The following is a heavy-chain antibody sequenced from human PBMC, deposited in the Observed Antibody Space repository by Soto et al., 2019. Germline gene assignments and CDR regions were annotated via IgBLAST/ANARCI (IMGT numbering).Heavy chain of an antibody. Sequence: GESLKISCKGSGYSFTTYWINWVRQMPGKGLEWMGRIDPSDSYTNYSPSFQGHVTISTDKSISTAYLQWSSLKASDTAMYYCARFSGIAVAGRGGWFVAWGQGTLLTVS. D-gene: IGHD6-19*01. J-gene: IGHJ5*02. CDR1: GYSFTTYW. CDR2: IDPSDSYT. CDR3: ARFSGIAVAGRGGWFVA. V-gene: IGHV5-10-1*01.